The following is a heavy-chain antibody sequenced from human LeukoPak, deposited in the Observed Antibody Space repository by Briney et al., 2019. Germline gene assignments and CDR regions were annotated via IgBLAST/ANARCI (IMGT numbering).Heavy chain of an antibody. CDR1: GFTFSSYG. Sequence: LXLSCAASGFTFSSYGMHWVRQAPGKXLEWVAVIWYDGSNKYYADSVKGRFTISRDNSKNTLYLQMNSLRAEDTAVYYCARGGYSYDPVGYFDYWGQGTLVTVSS. CDR2: IWYDGSNK. V-gene: IGHV3-33*08. J-gene: IGHJ4*02. D-gene: IGHD5-18*01. CDR3: ARGGYSYDPVGYFDY.